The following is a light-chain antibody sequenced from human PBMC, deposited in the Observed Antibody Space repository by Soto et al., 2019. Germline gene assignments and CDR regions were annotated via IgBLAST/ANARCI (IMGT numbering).Light chain of an antibody. CDR3: QKDNSETIT. CDR1: LPISNY. CDR2: AAS. Sequence: ILMSHPPASLSRSIPDLGTITFRPSLPISNYLAWYHQKPGKIPNLLIYAASTLQAGVPSRFSGSGSGTDFTLTISSLQPEDVAAYYCQKDNSETITFGGGTKVEIK. V-gene: IGKV1-27*01. J-gene: IGKJ4*01.